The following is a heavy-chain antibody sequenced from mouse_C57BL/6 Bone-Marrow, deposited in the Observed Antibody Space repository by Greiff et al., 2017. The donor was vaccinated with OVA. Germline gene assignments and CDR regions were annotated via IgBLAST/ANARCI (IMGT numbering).Heavy chain of an antibody. CDR1: GYTFTDHT. CDR3: ARCYYGSSFLFDY. CDR2: IYPRDGST. Sequence: VQLVESDAELVKPGASVKISCKVSGYTFTDHTIHWMKQRPEQGLEWIGYIYPRDGSTKYNEKFKGKATLTADKSSSTAYMQLNSLTSEDSAVYFCARCYYGSSFLFDYWGQGTTLTVSS. J-gene: IGHJ2*01. V-gene: IGHV1-78*01. D-gene: IGHD1-1*01.